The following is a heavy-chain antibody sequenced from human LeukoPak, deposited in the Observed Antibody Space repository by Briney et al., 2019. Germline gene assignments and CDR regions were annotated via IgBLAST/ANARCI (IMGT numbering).Heavy chain of an antibody. CDR3: ARDGYSSGWYYYYYYMDV. Sequence: GASVKVSCKASGYTFTDYYMHWVRQAHGQGLEWMGWINPNSGGTNYAQKFQGRVTMTRDTSISTAYMELSRLRSDDTAVYYCARDGYSSGWYYYYYYMDVWGKGTTVTVSS. V-gene: IGHV1-2*02. J-gene: IGHJ6*03. D-gene: IGHD6-19*01. CDR1: GYTFTDYY. CDR2: INPNSGGT.